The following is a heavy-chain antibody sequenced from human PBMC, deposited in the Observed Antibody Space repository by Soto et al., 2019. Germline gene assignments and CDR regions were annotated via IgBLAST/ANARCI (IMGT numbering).Heavy chain of an antibody. Sequence: GGSLRLSCAASGFTFSSYGMHWVRQAPGKGLEWVAVIWYDGSNKYYADSVKGRFTISRDNSKNTLYLQMNSLRAEDTAVYYCARDSIDSSGWWAQYYYYYYGMDVWGQGTTVTVSS. CDR1: GFTFSSYG. J-gene: IGHJ6*02. CDR2: IWYDGSNK. V-gene: IGHV3-33*01. CDR3: ARDSIDSSGWWAQYYYYYYGMDV. D-gene: IGHD6-19*01.